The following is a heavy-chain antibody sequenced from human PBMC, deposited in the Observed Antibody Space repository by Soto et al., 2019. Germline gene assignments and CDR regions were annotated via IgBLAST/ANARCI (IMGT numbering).Heavy chain of an antibody. D-gene: IGHD1-7*01. CDR3: ASSNLNYGY. CDR1: GFTFSSYT. CDR2: ISSASKTI. J-gene: IGHJ4*02. V-gene: IGHV3-48*02. Sequence: EVQLVESGGGLVQPGGSLRLSCAASGFTFSSYTMNWVRQAPGKGLEWISKISSASKTIKYADSVEGRVTISRDNTTSSLFLQMSSVRDEDTAMYYCASSNLNYGYWGQGTLVSVSS.